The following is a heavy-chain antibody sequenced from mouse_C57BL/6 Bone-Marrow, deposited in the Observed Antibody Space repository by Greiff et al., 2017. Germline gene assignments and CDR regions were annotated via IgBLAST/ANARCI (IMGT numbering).Heavy chain of an antibody. V-gene: IGHV1-76*01. CDR1: GYTFTDYY. Sequence: QVQLQQSGAELVRPGASVKLSCKASGYTFTDYYINWVKQRPGQGLEWIARIYPGSGNTYYNEKFKGKATLTADKSSSTAYMQLSSLTSEDSAVYFCAKSTHLYYFDYWGQGTTLTVSS. CDR3: AKSTHLYYFDY. J-gene: IGHJ2*01. D-gene: IGHD2-1*01. CDR2: IYPGSGNT.